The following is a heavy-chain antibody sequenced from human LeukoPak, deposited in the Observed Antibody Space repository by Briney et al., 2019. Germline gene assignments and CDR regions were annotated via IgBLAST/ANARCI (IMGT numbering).Heavy chain of an antibody. D-gene: IGHD5-18*01. V-gene: IGHV1-46*01. CDR3: ARDMKTAMETLYYYYYMDL. Sequence: ASVKVSCKASGYTFTSYYMHWVRQAPGQGLEWMGIINPSGGSTSYAQKFQGRVTMTRDMSTSTVYMELSSLRSEDTAVYYCARDMKTAMETLYYYYYMDLWGKGTTVTVSS. CDR2: INPSGGST. J-gene: IGHJ6*03. CDR1: GYTFTSYY.